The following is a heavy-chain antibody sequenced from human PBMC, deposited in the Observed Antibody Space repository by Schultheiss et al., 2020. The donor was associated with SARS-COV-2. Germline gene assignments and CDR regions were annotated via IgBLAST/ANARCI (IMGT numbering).Heavy chain of an antibody. CDR3: TTGGIVDYDFWSGYGGYYYMDV. J-gene: IGHJ6*03. CDR1: GFTFSSYG. CDR2: ISYDGSNK. D-gene: IGHD3-3*01. Sequence: GGSLRLSCAASGFTFSSYGMHWVRQAPGKGLEWVAVISYDGSNKYYADSVKGRFTISRDNSKNTLYLQMNSLKTEDTAVYYCTTGGIVDYDFWSGYGGYYYMDVWGKGTTVTVSS. V-gene: IGHV3-30*03.